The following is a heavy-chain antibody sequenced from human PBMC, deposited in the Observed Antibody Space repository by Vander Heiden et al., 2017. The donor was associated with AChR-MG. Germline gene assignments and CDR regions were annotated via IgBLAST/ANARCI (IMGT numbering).Heavy chain of an antibody. D-gene: IGHD2-8*01. Sequence: QVQLVQYGTEVKKPGASVKVSCKASGYTFTTYDINWVRQASGQGLEWMGWMNPNSGHTGSARKFLGRVAMTRDTSINTAYMELSSLTSEDTAVYYCARTNGDFDYWGQGTQVTVSS. V-gene: IGHV1-8*01. CDR1: GYTFTTYD. J-gene: IGHJ4*02. CDR2: MNPNSGHT. CDR3: ARTNGDFDY.